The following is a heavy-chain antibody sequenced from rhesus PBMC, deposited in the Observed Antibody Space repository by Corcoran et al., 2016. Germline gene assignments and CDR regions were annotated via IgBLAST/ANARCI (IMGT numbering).Heavy chain of an antibody. CDR1: GDSISPYNW. Sequence: QVQLQESGPGLVKPSETLSLTCAVSGDSISPYNWWTWIRQPPGKEPEGIGNAGGGRGGIYYKPPLQSRVTIAKDTSKNHFSLNLRSVTAADTAVYFCARHPFPDGAMDVWGRGILVTVSS. J-gene: IGHJ5-2*02. CDR3: ARHPFPDGAMDV. V-gene: IGHV4-65*02. D-gene: IGHD3-9*01. CDR2: AGGGRGGI.